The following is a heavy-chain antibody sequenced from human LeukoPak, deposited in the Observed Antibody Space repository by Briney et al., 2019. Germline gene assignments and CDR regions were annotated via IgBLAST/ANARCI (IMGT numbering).Heavy chain of an antibody. CDR2: IYSSGTT. V-gene: IGHV4-4*07. CDR3: ASGSSGYDP. D-gene: IGHD5-12*01. CDR1: GCPISNYY. J-gene: IGHJ5*02. Sequence: SETLSLTCTVSGCPISNYYWSWIPHPAGKGLEWIGRIYSSGTTIYNPSLNSPLTMSVDTSKNQFSLRLSSVTAAETAVYLCASGSSGYDPWGQGTLVTVSS.